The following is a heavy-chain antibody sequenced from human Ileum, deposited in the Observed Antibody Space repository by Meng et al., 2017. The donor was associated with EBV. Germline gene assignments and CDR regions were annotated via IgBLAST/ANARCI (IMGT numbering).Heavy chain of an antibody. CDR2: VTIYAHT. CDR1: LLSTPRGPSL. V-gene: IGHV4-39*07. J-gene: IGHJ4*02. CDR3: ARDSGNYRVDH. D-gene: IGHD1-7*01. Sequence: PDLASPYTTLYRASKTSLLSTPRGPSLGHVIRPPPGKRKEYLSTVTIYAHTYYHPSLKSRVTVSKDLSKKQFSLTLSSVTAADTAVYYCARDSGNYRVDHWGQGTLVTVSS.